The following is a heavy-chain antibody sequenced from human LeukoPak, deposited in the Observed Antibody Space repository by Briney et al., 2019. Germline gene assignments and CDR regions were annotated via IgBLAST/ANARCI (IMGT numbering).Heavy chain of an antibody. D-gene: IGHD6-13*01. CDR1: GFTFSNAW. V-gene: IGHV3-7*01. CDR2: IKQDGSEK. J-gene: IGHJ4*02. CDR3: ARDKPKQQLDI. Sequence: PGGSLRLSCAASGFTFSNAWMSWVRQAPGKGLEWVANIKQDGSEKYYVDSVKGRFTISRDNAKNSLYLQMNSLRAEDTAVYYCARDKPKQQLDIWGQGTLVTVSS.